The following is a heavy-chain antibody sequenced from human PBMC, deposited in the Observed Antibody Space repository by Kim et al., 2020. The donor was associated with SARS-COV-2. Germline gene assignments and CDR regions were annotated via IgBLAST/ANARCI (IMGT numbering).Heavy chain of an antibody. V-gene: IGHV1-18*01. J-gene: IGHJ3*02. CDR1: GYTFTSYA. CDR3: ARDWTYDDHTDTFDI. D-gene: IGHD5-12*01. Sequence: ASVKVSCKASGYTFTSYAISWVRQAPGQGLEWMGWISAYEGHANYAEKVQGRVTMTTDTSTTTAYLELRSLTSDDTAVYYCARDWTYDDHTDTFDIWGHG. CDR2: ISAYEGHA.